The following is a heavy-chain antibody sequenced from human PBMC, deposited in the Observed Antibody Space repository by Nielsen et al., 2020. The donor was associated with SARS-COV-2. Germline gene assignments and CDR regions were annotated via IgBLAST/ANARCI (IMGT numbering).Heavy chain of an antibody. CDR1: GGSIRSYY. Sequence: SETLSLTCTVSGGSIRSYYWSWIRQPPGKGLEWIGYIYYSGSTNYTPSLKSRVNISVDTSKNQFSLKLSSVTAADTAVYYCAAGAGTGYYFDYWGQGTLVTVSA. J-gene: IGHJ4*02. CDR2: IYYSGST. V-gene: IGHV4-59*08. D-gene: IGHD6-19*01. CDR3: AAGAGTGYYFDY.